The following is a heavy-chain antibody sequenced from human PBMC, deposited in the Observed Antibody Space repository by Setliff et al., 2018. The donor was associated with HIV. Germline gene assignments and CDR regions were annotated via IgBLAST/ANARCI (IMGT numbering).Heavy chain of an antibody. CDR3: AIRVYYYDSNNFLREEGFDP. CDR1: GGSASNSRYY. Sequence: PSETLSLPCTVSGGSASNSRYYWAWIRQPPGKGLEYIGSIHYNERTYYNPSLKSRVAISIDTSKNQFSLNLTSVTAADTAVYSCAIRVYYYDSNNFLREEGFDPWCQGTLVTVSS. CDR2: IHYNERT. V-gene: IGHV4-39*01. J-gene: IGHJ5*02. D-gene: IGHD3-22*01.